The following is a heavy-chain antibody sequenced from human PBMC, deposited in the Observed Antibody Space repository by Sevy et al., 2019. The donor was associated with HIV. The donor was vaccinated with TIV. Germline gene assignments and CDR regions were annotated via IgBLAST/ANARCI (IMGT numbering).Heavy chain of an antibody. CDR1: GFIFSDYA. CDR3: AKFGYYYDGGGYYWYFDF. J-gene: IGHJ2*01. D-gene: IGHD3-22*01. Sequence: GGYLRLSCAASGFIFSDYAMSCVRQAPGKGLERVSSISGGDDSTYYADSVKGRFTVSRDNSKNTLYLQMNTLRAEDTDLYYCAKFGYYYDGGGYYWYFDFWGRGTLVTVSS. CDR2: ISGGDDST. V-gene: IGHV3-23*01.